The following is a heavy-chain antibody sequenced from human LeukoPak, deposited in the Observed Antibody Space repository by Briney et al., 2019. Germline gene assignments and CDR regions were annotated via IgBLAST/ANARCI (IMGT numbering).Heavy chain of an antibody. V-gene: IGHV4-59*08. Sequence: SETLSLTCTVSGGSISSYYWSWIRQPPGKGLEWIGYIYYSGSTNYNPSLKSRVTISVDTSKNQFSLKLSSVTAADTAVYYCARHGNGDYWAGSRNWFDPWGQGTLVTVSS. CDR3: ARHGNGDYWAGSRNWFDP. J-gene: IGHJ5*02. CDR1: GGSISSYY. CDR2: IYYSGST. D-gene: IGHD4-17*01.